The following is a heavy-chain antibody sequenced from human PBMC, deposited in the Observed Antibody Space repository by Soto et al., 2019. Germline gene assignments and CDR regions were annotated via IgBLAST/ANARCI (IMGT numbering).Heavy chain of an antibody. V-gene: IGHV3-66*01. Sequence: GGSLRLSCAASGFSVSSNYMSWVRQAPGKGLEWVSVIYMGGSTYYADSVKGRFAISRDNSKNTLYLQMNSLRAEDTAVYYCASTRYVSGSFGIGPAWFDPWGQGTHVTLSS. D-gene: IGHD3-10*01. J-gene: IGHJ5*02. CDR2: IYMGGST. CDR1: GFSVSSNY. CDR3: ASTRYVSGSFGIGPAWFDP.